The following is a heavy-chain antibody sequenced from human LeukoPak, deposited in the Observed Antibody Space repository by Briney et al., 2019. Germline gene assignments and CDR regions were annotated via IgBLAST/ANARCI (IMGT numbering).Heavy chain of an antibody. CDR1: GGSISSSSYS. V-gene: IGHV4-39*01. CDR2: IYYSGST. D-gene: IGHD3-3*01. J-gene: IGHJ4*02. Sequence: SETLSLTCTVSGGSISSSSYSWGWIRQPPGKGLEWIGSIYYSGSTYYNPSLKSRVTISVDTSKNQFSLKLSSVTAADTAVYYCARRERYDFWSGYYIGAFDYWGQGTLVTVSS. CDR3: ARRERYDFWSGYYIGAFDY.